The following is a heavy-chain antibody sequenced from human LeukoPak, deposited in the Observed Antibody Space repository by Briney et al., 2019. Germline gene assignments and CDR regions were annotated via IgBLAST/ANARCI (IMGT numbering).Heavy chain of an antibody. Sequence: SETLSLTCTVPGGSISSYYWSWIRQPPGKGLEWIGYIYYSGSTNYNPSLKSRVTISVDTSKNQFSLKLSSVTAADTAVYYCARDVWAFRATGGWFDPWGQGTLSPSPQ. CDR3: ARDVWAFRATGGWFDP. CDR2: IYYSGST. J-gene: IGHJ5*02. V-gene: IGHV4-59*01. D-gene: IGHD3-16*01. CDR1: GGSISSYY.